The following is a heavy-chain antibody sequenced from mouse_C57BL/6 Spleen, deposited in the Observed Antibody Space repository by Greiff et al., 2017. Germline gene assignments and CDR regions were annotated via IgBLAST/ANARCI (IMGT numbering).Heavy chain of an antibody. CDR1: GFTFSDYG. D-gene: IGHD4-1*02. CDR2: ISSGSSTI. CDR3: ARAQLGGNYAMDY. Sequence: EVHLVESGGGLVKPGGSLKLSCAASGFTFSDYGMHWVRQAPEKGLEWVAYISSGSSTIYYADTVKGRFTISRDNAKNTLFLQMTSLRSEDTAMYYCARAQLGGNYAMDYWGQGTSVTVSS. J-gene: IGHJ4*01. V-gene: IGHV5-17*01.